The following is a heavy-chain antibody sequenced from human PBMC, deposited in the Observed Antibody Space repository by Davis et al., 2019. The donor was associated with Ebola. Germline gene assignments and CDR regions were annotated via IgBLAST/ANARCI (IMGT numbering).Heavy chain of an antibody. V-gene: IGHV3-30*01. D-gene: IGHD1-1*01. J-gene: IGHJ4*02. CDR3: ARERSVATSGTGYCFDY. Sequence: GESLKISCVDSAFTFRDYSMNWVRQAPGKGLEWVSIISSDGSNRFYADSVKGRFTISRDNSEYTLYLQMNSLRAEDTAVYYCARERSVATSGTGYCFDYWGQGTLVTVSS. CDR2: ISSDGSNR. CDR1: AFTFRDYS.